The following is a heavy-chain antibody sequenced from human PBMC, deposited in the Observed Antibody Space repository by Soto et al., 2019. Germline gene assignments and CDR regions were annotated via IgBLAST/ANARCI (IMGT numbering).Heavy chain of an antibody. D-gene: IGHD1-26*01. CDR1: GFTFSDYY. CDR3: ARDLRPNSGSYVGAFDI. V-gene: IGHV3-11*01. J-gene: IGHJ3*02. Sequence: GGSLRLSCAASGFTFSDYYMSWIRQAPGKGLEWVSYISSSGSTIYYADSVKGRFTISRDNAKNSLYLQMNSLRAEDTAVYYCARDLRPNSGSYVGAFDIWGQGTMVTVSS. CDR2: ISSSGSTI.